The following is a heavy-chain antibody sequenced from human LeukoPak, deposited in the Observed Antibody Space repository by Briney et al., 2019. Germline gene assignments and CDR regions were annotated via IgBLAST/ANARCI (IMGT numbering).Heavy chain of an antibody. Sequence: SETLSLTCTVSGGSISSYYWSWIRQPPGKGLEWIGYIYYSGSTNYNPSLKSRVTISVDTSKNQFSLKLSSVTAADTAVYYCARDLWDSSGYYSRGFDYWGQGTLVTVSS. CDR2: IYYSGST. D-gene: IGHD3-22*01. V-gene: IGHV4-59*12. CDR1: GGSISSYY. CDR3: ARDLWDSSGYYSRGFDY. J-gene: IGHJ4*02.